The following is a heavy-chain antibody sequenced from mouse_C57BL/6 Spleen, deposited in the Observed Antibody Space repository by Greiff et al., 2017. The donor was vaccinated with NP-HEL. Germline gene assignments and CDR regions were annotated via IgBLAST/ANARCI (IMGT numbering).Heavy chain of an antibody. CDR2: INPSTGGT. CDR3: ARPGDYAMDY. J-gene: IGHJ4*01. Sequence: EVQLQQSGPELVKPGASVKISCKASGYSFTGYYMNWVKQSPEKSLEWIGEINPSTGGTTYNQKFKAKATLTVDKSSSTAYMQLKSLTSEDSAVYYCARPGDYAMDYWGQGTSVTVSS. V-gene: IGHV1-42*01. CDR1: GYSFTGYY.